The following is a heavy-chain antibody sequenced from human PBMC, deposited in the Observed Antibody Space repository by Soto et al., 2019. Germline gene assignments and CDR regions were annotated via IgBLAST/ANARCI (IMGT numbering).Heavy chain of an antibody. Sequence: SVNVSCKASGGTFSSYAISWVRQAPGQGLEWMGGIIPIFGTANYAQKFQGRVTITADESTSTAYMELSSLRSEDTAVYYCAREVAYYDFWSGYSHYYYGMDVWGQGTTVTVSS. V-gene: IGHV1-69*13. CDR3: AREVAYYDFWSGYSHYYYGMDV. CDR1: GGTFSSYA. J-gene: IGHJ6*02. CDR2: IIPIFGTA. D-gene: IGHD3-3*01.